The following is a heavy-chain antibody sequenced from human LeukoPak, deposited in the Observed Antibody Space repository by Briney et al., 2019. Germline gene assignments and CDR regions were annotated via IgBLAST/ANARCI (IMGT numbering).Heavy chain of an antibody. J-gene: IGHJ4*02. CDR3: AKGNSGYNSGYCYHFFDY. V-gene: IGHV3-23*01. CDR1: GFTFNTYA. CDR2: IGGGGGT. D-gene: IGHD5-12*01. Sequence: GGSLRLSCAASGFTFNTYAMSWVRQAPGKGLEWVSSIGGGGGTYYADSLKGRFTISRDNSKNTLYLQINSLRAEDTAVYYCAKGNSGYNSGYCYHFFDYWGRGTLVTVSS.